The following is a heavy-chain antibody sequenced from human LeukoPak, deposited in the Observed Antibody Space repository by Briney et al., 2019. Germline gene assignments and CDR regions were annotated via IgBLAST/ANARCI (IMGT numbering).Heavy chain of an antibody. CDR1: LTFSGHG. Sequence: GGSLRLSCDLTFSGHGMHWVRPAPGKGLEWRAVVAADGGAEFYADSVRGRFTVFRDTSRNTVFLQLGGLKTDDTAVYYCAKEGRWGSWYFDYWGQGALVTVSS. V-gene: IGHV3-30*18. D-gene: IGHD3-16*01. CDR3: AKEGRWGSWYFDY. CDR2: VAADGGAE. J-gene: IGHJ4*02.